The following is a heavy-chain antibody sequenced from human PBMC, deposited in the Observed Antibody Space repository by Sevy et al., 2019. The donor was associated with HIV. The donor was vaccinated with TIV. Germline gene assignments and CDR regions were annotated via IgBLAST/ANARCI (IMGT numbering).Heavy chain of an antibody. D-gene: IGHD2-15*01. CDR3: ARRTLGGWELLGSFDI. Sequence: GGSLRLSCAASGFTFSSYWMHWVRQAPGKGLLWVSRINSDGSSTLYADSVKGRFTISRDNAKNTLYLQMNSLRADDTAVYYCARRTLGGWELLGSFDIWGQRTMVTVS. J-gene: IGHJ3*02. CDR1: GFTFSSYW. V-gene: IGHV3-74*01. CDR2: INSDGSST.